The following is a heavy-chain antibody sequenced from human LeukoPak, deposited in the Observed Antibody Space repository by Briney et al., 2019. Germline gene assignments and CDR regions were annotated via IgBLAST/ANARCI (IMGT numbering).Heavy chain of an antibody. D-gene: IGHD4-17*01. CDR2: MNPNSGNT. CDR1: GYTFTGYD. V-gene: IGHV1-8*01. Sequence: ASVKVSSKASGYTFTGYDINWVRQATRQGLEWMGWMNPNSGNTGYAQKFQGRVTMTRNTSISTAYMELSSLRSEDTAVYYCARVRGALRSLGYWGQGTLVTVSS. J-gene: IGHJ4*02. CDR3: ARVRGALRSLGY.